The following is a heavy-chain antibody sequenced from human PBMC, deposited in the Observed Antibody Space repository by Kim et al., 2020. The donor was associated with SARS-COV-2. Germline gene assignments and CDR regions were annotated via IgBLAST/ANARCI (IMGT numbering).Heavy chain of an antibody. CDR1: GGSISSYY. CDR2: IYYSGST. Sequence: SETLSLTCTVSGGSISSYYWSWIRQPPGKGLEWIGYIYYSGSTNYNPSLKSRVTISVDTSKNQFSLKLSSVTAADTAVYYCARGTYDFWSGYAYWFDPWGQGTLVTVSS. J-gene: IGHJ5*02. V-gene: IGHV4-59*13. CDR3: ARGTYDFWSGYAYWFDP. D-gene: IGHD3-3*01.